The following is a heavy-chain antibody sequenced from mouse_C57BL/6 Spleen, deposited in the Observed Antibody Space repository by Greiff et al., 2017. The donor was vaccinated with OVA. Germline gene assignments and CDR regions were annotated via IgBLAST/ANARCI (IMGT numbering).Heavy chain of an antibody. V-gene: IGHV1-52*01. CDR2: IDPSDSET. J-gene: IGHJ1*03. D-gene: IGHD1-1*01. CDR1: GYTFTSYW. Sequence: VQLQQPGAELVRPGSSVKLSCKASGYTFTSYWMHWVKQRPIQGLEWIGNIDPSDSETHYNQKFKDKATLTVDKSSSTAYMQLSSLTSEDSAVYYCARIFITTVVATYWYFDVWGTGTTVTVSS. CDR3: ARIFITTVVATYWYFDV.